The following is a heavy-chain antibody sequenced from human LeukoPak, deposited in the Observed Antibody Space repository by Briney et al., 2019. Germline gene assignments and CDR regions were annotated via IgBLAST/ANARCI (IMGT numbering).Heavy chain of an antibody. V-gene: IGHV6-1*01. Sequence: SQTLSLTCAISGDSVSGKSVAWNWIWQSPSRGLEWLGRTFYRSKWSSEYATSMKGRITINPDTSKNQFSLQLISVTPEDTAVYYCARGDGPIHGRYYFDYWGQGTLITVSS. CDR3: ARGDGPIHGRYYFDY. CDR1: GDSVSGKSVA. D-gene: IGHD3-10*01. J-gene: IGHJ4*02. CDR2: TFYRSKWSS.